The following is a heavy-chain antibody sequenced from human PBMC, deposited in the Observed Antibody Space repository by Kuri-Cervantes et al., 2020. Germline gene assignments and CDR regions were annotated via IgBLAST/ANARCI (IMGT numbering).Heavy chain of an antibody. CDR3: AKDHGSSWNYYYFDY. D-gene: IGHD1-7*01. CDR1: GFTFSSYA. Sequence: GESLKISCAASGFTFSSYAMHWVRQAPGKGLEWVAVISYGGSNKYYADPVKGRFTISRDNSKNTLYLQMNSLRAEDTAVYYCAKDHGSSWNYYYFDYWGQGTLVTVSS. J-gene: IGHJ4*02. CDR2: ISYGGSNK. V-gene: IGHV3-30-3*01.